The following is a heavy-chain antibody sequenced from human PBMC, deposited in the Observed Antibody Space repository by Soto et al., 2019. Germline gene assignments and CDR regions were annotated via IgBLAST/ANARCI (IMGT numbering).Heavy chain of an antibody. CDR2: INPSGGST. V-gene: IGHV1-46*03. J-gene: IGHJ4*02. D-gene: IGHD4-17*01. CDR3: ARGVGATVTSPTFDY. Sequence: ASVKVSCKASGYTFTSYYMHWVRQAPGQGLEWMGIINPSGGSTSYAQKFQGRVTMTRDTSTSTVYMELSSLRSEDTAVYYCARGVGATVTSPTFDYWGQGTLVTVSS. CDR1: GYTFTSYY.